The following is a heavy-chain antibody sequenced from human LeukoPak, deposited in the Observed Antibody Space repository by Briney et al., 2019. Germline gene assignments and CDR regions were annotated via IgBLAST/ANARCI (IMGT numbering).Heavy chain of an antibody. D-gene: IGHD4-17*01. CDR2: INSDGSST. V-gene: IGHV3-74*01. J-gene: IGHJ4*02. CDR1: GFTFSSYW. CDR3: ARDPDYGDYAYFDY. Sequence: GGSLRLSYAASGFTFSSYWMHWVRQAPGKGLVWVSRINSDGSSTSYADSVKGRFTISRDNAKNTLYLQMNSLRAEDTAVYYCARDPDYGDYAYFDYWGQGTLVTVSS.